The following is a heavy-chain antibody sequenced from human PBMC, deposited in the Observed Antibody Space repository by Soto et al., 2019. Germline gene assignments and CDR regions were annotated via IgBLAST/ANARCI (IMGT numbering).Heavy chain of an antibody. CDR1: GFTFSSYG. CDR3: ARDRRGYYDSSGLYYYYYGMDV. CDR2: IWYDGSNK. D-gene: IGHD3-22*01. Sequence: GGSLRLSCAASGFTFSSYGMHWVRQAPGKGLEWVAVIWYDGSNKYYADSVKGRFTISRDNSKNTLYLQMNSLRAEDTAVYYCARDRRGYYDSSGLYYYYYGMDVWGQGTTVTVSS. J-gene: IGHJ6*02. V-gene: IGHV3-33*01.